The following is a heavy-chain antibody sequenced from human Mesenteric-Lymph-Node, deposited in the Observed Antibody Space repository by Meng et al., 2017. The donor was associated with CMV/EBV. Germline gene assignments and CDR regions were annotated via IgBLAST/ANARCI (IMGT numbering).Heavy chain of an antibody. CDR3: AHGFTYGYNASPLDH. CDR2: ISRSGSSI. CDR1: GFSFSSYN. Sequence: GESLKISCAASGFSFSSYNMNWVRQLPGKGLEWVSFISRSGSSIYYADSVKGRFTISRDNAKKSLYLQMDSLRDEDTALYYCAHGFTYGYNASPLDHWGLGTLVTVSS. J-gene: IGHJ4*02. V-gene: IGHV3-21*01. D-gene: IGHD5-18*01.